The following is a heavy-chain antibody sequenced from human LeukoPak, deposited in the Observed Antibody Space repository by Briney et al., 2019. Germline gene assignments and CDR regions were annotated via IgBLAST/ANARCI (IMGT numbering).Heavy chain of an antibody. CDR3: ARDYSLVVRGVNYYFHMDV. Sequence: GGSLRLSCAASGFSFSSYSMNWVRQAPGKGLEWVSVISATSKYAYYADSVKGRFTISRDNAKNSLYLQMNNLGAEDTATYYCARDYSLVVRGVNYYFHMDVWGKGTTVNLSS. CDR1: GFSFSSYS. J-gene: IGHJ6*03. V-gene: IGHV3-21*01. CDR2: ISATSKYA. D-gene: IGHD3-10*01.